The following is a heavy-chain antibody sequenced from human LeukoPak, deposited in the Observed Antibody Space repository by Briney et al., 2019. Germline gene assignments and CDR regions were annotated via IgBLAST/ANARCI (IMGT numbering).Heavy chain of an antibody. V-gene: IGHV4-39*01. Sequence: SETLSLTCTVSGGSISRSLYYWGWIRQPPGQGLEWIGSIYHSGSTYYNPFLKSRVTIAVDTSKNQFSLKLSSVTAADTAVYYCARHEVAMADTAYWGQGILVTVSS. CDR2: IYHSGST. CDR1: GGSISRSLYY. CDR3: ARHEVAMADTAY. J-gene: IGHJ4*02. D-gene: IGHD6-19*01.